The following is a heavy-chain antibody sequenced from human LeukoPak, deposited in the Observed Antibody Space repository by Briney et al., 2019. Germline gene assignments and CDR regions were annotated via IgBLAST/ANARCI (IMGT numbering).Heavy chain of an antibody. V-gene: IGHV3-48*02. J-gene: IGHJ3*02. D-gene: IGHD5-24*01. CDR2: ISGTSSII. CDR1: GFTFSSYS. Sequence: GRSLRLSCAASGFTFSSYSMNCVRQAPGKRLGWVSYISGTSSIIYYTHSVKGRFTISRDNGKYSLYLQMNSLRDDDTAVYFCARGTWDGDRTFDIWGQGAMVTVSS. CDR3: ARGTWDGDRTFDI.